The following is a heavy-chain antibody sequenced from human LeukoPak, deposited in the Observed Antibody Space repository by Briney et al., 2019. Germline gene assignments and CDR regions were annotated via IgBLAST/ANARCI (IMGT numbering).Heavy chain of an antibody. CDR3: ASAHYGYYEGFANLNF. CDR2: IKQDGSEK. D-gene: IGHD4-17*01. J-gene: IGHJ4*02. CDR1: GFTFSSYW. Sequence: PGGSLSLSCAASGFTFSSYWMGWVRQAPGKGLEWVANIKQDGSEKYNVDSVKGRFTIPRANAKNSLFLQMNSLRAEGTAVYYCASAHYGYYEGFANLNFWGQETLVTVSS. V-gene: IGHV3-7*01.